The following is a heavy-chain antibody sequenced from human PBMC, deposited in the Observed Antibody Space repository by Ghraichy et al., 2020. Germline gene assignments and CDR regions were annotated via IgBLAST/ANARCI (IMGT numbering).Heavy chain of an antibody. Sequence: SETLSLTCAVYGGSFSGYYWSWIRQPPGKGLEWIGEINHSGSTNYNPSLKSRVTISVDTSKNQFSLKLSSVTAADTAVYYCARLRNRITMVRGVIISPGYFDYWGQGTLVTVSS. CDR2: INHSGST. CDR3: ARLRNRITMVRGVIISPGYFDY. J-gene: IGHJ4*02. CDR1: GGSFSGYY. V-gene: IGHV4-34*01. D-gene: IGHD3-10*01.